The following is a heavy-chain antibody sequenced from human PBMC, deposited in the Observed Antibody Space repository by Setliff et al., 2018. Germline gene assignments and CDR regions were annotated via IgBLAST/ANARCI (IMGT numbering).Heavy chain of an antibody. CDR3: ARRGYYYYGMDV. V-gene: IGHV4-34*01. CDR1: GGSISSHY. Sequence: SVTLSLTCAVPGGSISSHYWSWIWQPPGKGLEWIGEINHSGSTNYTPSLKSRVTISVDKSKNQFSLKLSSVTAADTAVYYCARRGYYYYGMDVWGQGTTVTVSS. CDR2: INHSGST. J-gene: IGHJ6*02.